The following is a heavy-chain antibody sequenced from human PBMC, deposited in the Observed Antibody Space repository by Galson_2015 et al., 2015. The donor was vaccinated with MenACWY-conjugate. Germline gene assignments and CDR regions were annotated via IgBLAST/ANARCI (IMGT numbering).Heavy chain of an antibody. CDR3: AKDRDPDGVWSFDN. CDR1: GFTFYTYT. V-gene: IGHV3-23*01. CDR2: IYGSGHRDT. D-gene: IGHD4-17*01. J-gene: IGHJ4*02. Sequence: SLRLSCAASGFTFYTYTMSWVRQSPGKGLEWVAGIYGSGHRDTFYADSVKGRFTISRDESNNLVYLQMTSLRVEDTAVYYCAKDRDPDGVWSFDNWGQGILVTVSS.